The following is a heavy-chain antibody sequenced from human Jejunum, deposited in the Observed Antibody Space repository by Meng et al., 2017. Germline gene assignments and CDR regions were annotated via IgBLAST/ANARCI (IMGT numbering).Heavy chain of an antibody. J-gene: IGHJ6*02. Sequence: SETLSLTCSVSGGSISDFYWSWIRQSPGKGLEWIGYIFYSGSTTYSPSLKSRVTISIDRSKTQFSLELKSVTAADTAVYYCARFRGGSDWPSYYYYGMDVWGRGTLVTVSS. CDR3: ARFRGGSDWPSYYYYGMDV. D-gene: IGHD3-9*01. CDR2: IFYSGST. CDR1: GGSISDFY. V-gene: IGHV4-59*01.